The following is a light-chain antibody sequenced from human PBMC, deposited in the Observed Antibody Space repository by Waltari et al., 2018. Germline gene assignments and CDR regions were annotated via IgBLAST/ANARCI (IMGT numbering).Light chain of an antibody. CDR3: QQFGSSPPYT. J-gene: IGKJ2*01. CDR2: GTS. Sequence: IVLTQSPGTLSLSTGERATLPCRASQSVTSSHLAWYQQKPGQAPRLLIHGTSSRATGIPDRFSGSGSGTDFTLTISRLEPEDFAVYYCQQFGSSPPYTFGQGTKLEI. V-gene: IGKV3-20*01. CDR1: QSVTSSH.